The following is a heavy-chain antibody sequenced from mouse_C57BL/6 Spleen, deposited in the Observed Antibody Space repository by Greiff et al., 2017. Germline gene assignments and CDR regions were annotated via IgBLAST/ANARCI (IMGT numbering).Heavy chain of an antibody. CDR3: AREDLPYAMDY. CDR2: ISYDGSN. Sequence: EVKLEESGPGLVKPSQSLSLTCSVTGYSITSGYYWNWIRQFPGNKLEWMGYISYDGSNNYNPSLKNRISITRDTSKNQFFLKLNSVTTEDTATYYCAREDLPYAMDYWGQGTSVTVSS. J-gene: IGHJ4*01. V-gene: IGHV3-6*01. D-gene: IGHD5-5*01. CDR1: GYSITSGYY.